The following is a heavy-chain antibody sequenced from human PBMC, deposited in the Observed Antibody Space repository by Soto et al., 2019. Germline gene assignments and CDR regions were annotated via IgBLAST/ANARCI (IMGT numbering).Heavy chain of an antibody. Sequence: QVQLVESGGGVVQPGRSLRLSCAASGFTFSSYGMHWVRQAPGKGLEWVAVIWYDGRNKYYADSVKGRFTISRDNSKNTLYLQMNSLRAEDTAVYYCARASYDILTGPTPYNAFDIWGQGTMVTVSS. J-gene: IGHJ3*02. CDR3: ARASYDILTGPTPYNAFDI. CDR2: IWYDGRNK. V-gene: IGHV3-33*01. CDR1: GFTFSSYG. D-gene: IGHD3-9*01.